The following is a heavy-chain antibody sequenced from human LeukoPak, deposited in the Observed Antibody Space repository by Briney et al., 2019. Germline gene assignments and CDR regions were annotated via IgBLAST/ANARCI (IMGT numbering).Heavy chain of an antibody. V-gene: IGHV4-30-4*01. CDR2: IYYSGST. Sequence: PSQTLSLTCTVSGGSISSGDYYWSWIRQPPGTGLEWIGYIYYSGSTYYNPSLKSRVTISVDTSKNQFSLKLSSVTAAGTAVYYCARVSAMVTIDYWGQGTLVTVSS. J-gene: IGHJ4*02. CDR3: ARVSAMVTIDY. CDR1: GGSISSGDYY. D-gene: IGHD5-18*01.